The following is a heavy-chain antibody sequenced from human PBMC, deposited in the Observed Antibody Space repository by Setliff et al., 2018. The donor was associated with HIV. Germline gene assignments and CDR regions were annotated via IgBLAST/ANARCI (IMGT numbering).Heavy chain of an antibody. CDR1: GYTFTTNY. CDR3: ARGPPIVVVPAALLTFDY. J-gene: IGHJ4*02. D-gene: IGHD2-2*01. CDR2: INCNSGGT. Sequence: ASVKVSCKASGYTFTTNYIHWVRQAHGQGLEWMGWINCNSGGTEYAQKLEGRVTMTRDRSISTAYMELSRLTSDDTAVYYCARGPPIVVVPAALLTFDYWGQGTLVTVSS. V-gene: IGHV1-2*02.